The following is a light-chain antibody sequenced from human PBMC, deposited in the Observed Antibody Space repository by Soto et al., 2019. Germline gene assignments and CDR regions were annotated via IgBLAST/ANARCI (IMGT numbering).Light chain of an antibody. CDR3: AAWDDSLNGVV. CDR1: SSNIGSNS. J-gene: IGLJ2*01. Sequence: QSVLTQPPSASGTPGQRVTISCSGSSSNIGSNSINWYQQFPGTAPKPLIYNNNQRPSGVPDRFSGSKFGTSVSLAISGLQSEDEADYYCAAWDDSLNGVVVGGGTKLTVL. CDR2: NNN. V-gene: IGLV1-44*01.